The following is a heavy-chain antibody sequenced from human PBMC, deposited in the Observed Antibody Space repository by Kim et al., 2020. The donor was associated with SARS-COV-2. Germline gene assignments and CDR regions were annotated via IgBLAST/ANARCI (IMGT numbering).Heavy chain of an antibody. CDR1: GGSFSGYY. D-gene: IGHD3-10*01. CDR2: INHSGST. V-gene: IGHV4-34*01. Sequence: SETLSLTCAVYGGSFSGYYWSWIRQPPGKGLEWIGEINHSGSTNYNPSLKSRVTISVDTSKNQFSLKLSSVTAADTAVYYCARLGVTMALYYFDYWGQGTLVTVSS. J-gene: IGHJ4*02. CDR3: ARLGVTMALYYFDY.